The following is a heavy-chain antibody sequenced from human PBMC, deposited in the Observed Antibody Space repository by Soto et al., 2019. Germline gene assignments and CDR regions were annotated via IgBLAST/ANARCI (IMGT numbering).Heavy chain of an antibody. CDR2: ISAYNGNT. CDR1: GYTFTSYG. J-gene: IGHJ3*02. D-gene: IGHD5-12*01. Sequence: QVQLVQSGAEVKKPGASVKVSCKASGYTFTSYGISWVRQAPGQGLEWMGWISAYNGNTNYAQKLQGRVTMTTDTXTXXAYMELXXXXXXXTAVYYCAREGYSGYDGAFDIWGQGTMVTVSS. V-gene: IGHV1-18*01. CDR3: AREGYSGYDGAFDI.